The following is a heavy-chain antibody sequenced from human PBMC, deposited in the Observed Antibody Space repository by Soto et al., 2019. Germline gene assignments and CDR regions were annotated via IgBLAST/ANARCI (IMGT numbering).Heavy chain of an antibody. CDR3: AKDVPNRTRGGVPASTPLYYYYYGMDV. V-gene: IGHV3-23*01. Sequence: EVQLLESGGGLVQPGGSLRLSCAASGFTFSSYAMSWVRQAPGKGLAWVSAISGSGGSTYYADSVKGRFTISRDNSKNALYLQMNSLRAEDTAVYYCAKDVPNRTRGGVPASTPLYYYYYGMDVWGQGTTVTVSS. D-gene: IGHD2-2*01. J-gene: IGHJ6*02. CDR2: ISGSGGST. CDR1: GFTFSSYA.